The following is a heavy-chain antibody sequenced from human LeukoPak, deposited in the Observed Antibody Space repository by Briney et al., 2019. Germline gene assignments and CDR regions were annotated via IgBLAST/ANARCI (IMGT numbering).Heavy chain of an antibody. CDR2: INARGDH. CDR1: GWSFNDYY. J-gene: IGHJ5*02. Sequence: SETLSLTCAVYGWSFNDYYWNWLRQPPGKELDWIGEINARGDHNYNPSLKSRVNISVDTSKKQFSLRLTSMIAADTALYYFARGQVPAARGYNWFDPWGQGTLVTVSS. V-gene: IGHV4-34*01. CDR3: ARGQVPAARGYNWFDP. D-gene: IGHD2-2*01.